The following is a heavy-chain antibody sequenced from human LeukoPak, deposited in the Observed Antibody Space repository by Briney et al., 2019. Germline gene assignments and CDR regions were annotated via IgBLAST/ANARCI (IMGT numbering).Heavy chain of an antibody. D-gene: IGHD3-22*01. Sequence: SVKVSCKASGFTFTSSAMQWMRQARGQRLEWIGWIVVGSGNTNYAQKFQERVTITRDMSTSTAYMELSSLRSEDTAVYYCAAAGYYYDSSGYPNDAFDIWGQGTMVTVSS. J-gene: IGHJ3*02. CDR2: IVVGSGNT. CDR1: GFTFTSSA. V-gene: IGHV1-58*02. CDR3: AAAGYYYDSSGYPNDAFDI.